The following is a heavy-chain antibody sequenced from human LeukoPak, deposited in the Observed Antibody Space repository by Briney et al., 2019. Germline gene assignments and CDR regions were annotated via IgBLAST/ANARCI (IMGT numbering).Heavy chain of an antibody. Sequence: ASVKVSCKASGYTFTSYGISWVRQAPGQGLEWMGWISAYNGNTNYAQKLQGRVTMTTDTSTSTAYMELRSLRSDDTAVYYCARKYYYDTSAYNGIDYWGQGTLVTVSS. D-gene: IGHD3-22*01. CDR1: GYTFTSYG. CDR2: ISAYNGNT. V-gene: IGHV1-18*01. J-gene: IGHJ4*02. CDR3: ARKYYYDTSAYNGIDY.